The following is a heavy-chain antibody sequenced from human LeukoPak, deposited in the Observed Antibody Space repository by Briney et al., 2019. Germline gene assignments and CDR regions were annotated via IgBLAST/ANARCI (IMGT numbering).Heavy chain of an antibody. CDR1: GYTFTCYD. V-gene: IGHV1-8*01. Sequence: GASVKVSCKASGYTFTCYDINWVRQATGQGLEWMGWMNPNSGNTGYAQKFQGRVTMTRNTSISTAYMELSSLRSEDTAVYYCARGLYCSGGSCRNWFDPWGQGTLVTVSS. CDR2: MNPNSGNT. CDR3: ARGLYCSGGSCRNWFDP. D-gene: IGHD2-15*01. J-gene: IGHJ5*02.